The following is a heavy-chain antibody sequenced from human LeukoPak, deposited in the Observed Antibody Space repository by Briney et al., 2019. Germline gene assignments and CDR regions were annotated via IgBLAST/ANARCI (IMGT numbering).Heavy chain of an antibody. Sequence: GGSLRLSCAASGFTFSSYSMNWVRQAAGKGLEWVSYISSSSSTIYYADSVKGRFTISRDNAKNSLYLQMNSLRAEDTAVYYCARDSGGTDFDYWGQGTLVTVSS. CDR2: ISSSSSTI. CDR3: ARDSGGTDFDY. J-gene: IGHJ4*02. D-gene: IGHD6-13*01. CDR1: GFTFSSYS. V-gene: IGHV3-48*01.